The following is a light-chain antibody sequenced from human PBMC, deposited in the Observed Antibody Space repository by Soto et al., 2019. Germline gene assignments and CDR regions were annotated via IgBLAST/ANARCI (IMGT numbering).Light chain of an antibody. V-gene: IGKV3-15*01. CDR1: QSVSDN. Sequence: EIVLTQSPATLSVSPGERVTLSCRASQSVSDNLAWYQQNPGQAPRLLIYGASTRATDIPARFSGSGSGTEFTLTISSLEPEEFAVYYCQQRSYWPWTFGQGTKVDI. CDR3: QQRSYWPWT. J-gene: IGKJ1*01. CDR2: GAS.